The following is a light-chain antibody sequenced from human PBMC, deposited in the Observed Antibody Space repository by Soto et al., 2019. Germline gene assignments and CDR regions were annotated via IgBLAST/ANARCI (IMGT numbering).Light chain of an antibody. V-gene: IGKV3-20*01. CDR2: GAS. CDR3: QQYGSSGWT. CDR1: QSVSSSY. J-gene: IGKJ1*01. Sequence: EIVLTQSPGTLSLSPGERATLSCRASQSVSSSYLAWYQQKPGQAPRLLIYGASSRATGIPDRFSGSGSGTDFTLTISRVEPEDFAVYYCQQYGSSGWTFCQGTKVEIK.